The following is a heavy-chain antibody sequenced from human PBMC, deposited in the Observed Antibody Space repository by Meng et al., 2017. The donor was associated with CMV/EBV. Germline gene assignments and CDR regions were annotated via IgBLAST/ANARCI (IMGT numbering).Heavy chain of an antibody. Sequence: GESLKISCAASGFTFNTYAMHWVRQAPGKGLEWVAVISYDGSNKYTADSVQCRLTISRDNSKNNLYLQMNSLTVEDTAVYYCVRDQGGESMIAVLIERFGMDVWGQGTTVTVSS. CDR3: VRDQGGESMIAVLIERFGMDV. CDR2: ISYDGSNK. J-gene: IGHJ6*02. V-gene: IGHV3-30*04. D-gene: IGHD3-22*01. CDR1: GFTFNTYA.